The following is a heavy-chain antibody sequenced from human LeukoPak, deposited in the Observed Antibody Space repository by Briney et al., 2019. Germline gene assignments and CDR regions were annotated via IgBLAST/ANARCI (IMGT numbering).Heavy chain of an antibody. Sequence: GGSLRLSCAASGYTFSSYWMHWGRQAPGKGLVWVSRINSDGSSTSYADSVKGRYIISRDNAKNTLYLQMNSLRAEDTAVYYCATGYSSGWYNYWGQGTLVTVSS. CDR3: ATGYSSGWYNY. D-gene: IGHD6-19*01. V-gene: IGHV3-74*01. CDR1: GYTFSSYW. CDR2: INSDGSST. J-gene: IGHJ4*02.